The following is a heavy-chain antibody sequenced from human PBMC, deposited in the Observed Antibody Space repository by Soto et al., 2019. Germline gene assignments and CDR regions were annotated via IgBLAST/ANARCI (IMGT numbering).Heavy chain of an antibody. Sequence: QITLKESGHTLVKPTQMLTLTCTFSGFSLNTRGVGVGWIRQPPGGALEWLALIYWDDDKRYSPSLRSRLTITKDTSKNQVFLTMTTLEPLDTGTYYCAHTYSSSPDDGFDVWGQGTRVTVSS. CDR2: IYWDDDK. D-gene: IGHD6-6*01. CDR3: AHTYSSSPDDGFDV. CDR1: GFSLNTRGVG. V-gene: IGHV2-5*02. J-gene: IGHJ3*01.